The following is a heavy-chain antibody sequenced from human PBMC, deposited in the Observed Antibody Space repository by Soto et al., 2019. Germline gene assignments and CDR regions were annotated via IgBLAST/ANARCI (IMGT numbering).Heavy chain of an antibody. CDR2: ISNSGGTI. CDR3: AHPRGFGVLDAYDI. J-gene: IGHJ3*02. Sequence: LRLSCAASGFTFSTYPMSWVRQAPGKGLEWVSAISNSGGTIYYADSVQGRFTISRDNSLNTLFLQMHSLRIEDTAVYYCAHPRGFGVLDAYDIWGQGTMVTVSS. D-gene: IGHD3-10*01. CDR1: GFTFSTYP. V-gene: IGHV3-23*01.